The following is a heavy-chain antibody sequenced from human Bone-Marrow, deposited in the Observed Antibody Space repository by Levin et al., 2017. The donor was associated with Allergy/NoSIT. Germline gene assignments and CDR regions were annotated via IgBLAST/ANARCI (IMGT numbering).Heavy chain of an antibody. J-gene: IGHJ6*02. V-gene: IGHV1-69*10. CDR3: ASLYGLSDMDV. D-gene: IGHD4-17*01. CDR1: GGTFRTYG. CDR2: ITPILGPP. Sequence: GASVKVSCKASGGTFRTYGLSWVRQAPGQGLEWMGGITPILGPPNYARRFQGRVTITADKSSTTAYMDLNNLRSDDTAVYYCASLYGLSDMDVCGQGTTLTVS.